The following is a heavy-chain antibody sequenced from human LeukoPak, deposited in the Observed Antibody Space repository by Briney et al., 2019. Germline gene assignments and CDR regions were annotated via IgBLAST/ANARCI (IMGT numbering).Heavy chain of an antibody. CDR3: ARGDCTNGVCYWFGY. V-gene: IGHV3-66*02. Sequence: GGSLRLSRVASGFTVSSNYMSGVRQAPGKGLEWGSVIYSVVNTYYADSVKGRFNISRDNSKNTLYIQMSSLRAEDTAVYYCARGDCTNGVCYWFGYWGQGTLVTVSS. CDR2: IYSVVNT. CDR1: GFTVSSNY. J-gene: IGHJ4*02. D-gene: IGHD2-8*01.